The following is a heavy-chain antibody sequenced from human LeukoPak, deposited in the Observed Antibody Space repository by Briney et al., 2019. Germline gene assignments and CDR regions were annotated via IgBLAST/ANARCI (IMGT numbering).Heavy chain of an antibody. D-gene: IGHD1-26*01. CDR3: VRSGSYFSK. J-gene: IGHJ4*02. CDR2: INLDGNDK. V-gene: IGHV3-7*01. Sequence: GGSLRLSCAASGFTFSSYSMNWVRQAPGKGLEWVANINLDGNDKNYVDSVKGRFTISRDNAKNSLYLQMNSLRAEDTAMYYCVRSGSYFSKWGQGTLVTVSS. CDR1: GFTFSSYS.